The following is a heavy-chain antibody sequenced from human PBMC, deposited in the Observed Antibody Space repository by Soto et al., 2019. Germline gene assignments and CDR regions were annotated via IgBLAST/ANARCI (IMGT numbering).Heavy chain of an antibody. CDR2: IYHSGST. CDR3: ARSVLNSGEADQNPDAFDI. Sequence: SETLSLTCAVSSGSISRSNWWSWVRQPPGKGLEWSGEIYHSGSTNYNPSLKSRVTISVDKSKNQFSLKLSSVTAADTAVYYCARSVLNSGEADQNPDAFDIWGQGTMVTVSS. V-gene: IGHV4-4*02. D-gene: IGHD4-17*01. CDR1: SGSISRSNW. J-gene: IGHJ3*02.